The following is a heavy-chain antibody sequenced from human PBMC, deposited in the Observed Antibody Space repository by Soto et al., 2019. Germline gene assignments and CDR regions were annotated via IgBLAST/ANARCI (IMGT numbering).Heavy chain of an antibody. CDR2: ISAYNGNT. CDR3: ARDGALGEYYYYYGMDV. V-gene: IGHV1-18*01. D-gene: IGHD3-16*01. J-gene: IGHJ6*02. Sequence: QVQLVQSGAEVKKPGASVKVSCKASGYTFTSYGLSWVRQAPGQGLEWMGWISAYNGNTNYAQKLQCRVTMTTDTATSTAYMERRSLRSYDTAVYYCARDGALGEYYYYYGMDVWGQGTTVTVSS. CDR1: GYTFTSYG.